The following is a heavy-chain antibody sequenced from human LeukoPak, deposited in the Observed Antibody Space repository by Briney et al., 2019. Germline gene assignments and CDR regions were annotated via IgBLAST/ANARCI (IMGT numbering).Heavy chain of an antibody. CDR3: ATEYPRPPYDSSGWPHDY. V-gene: IGHV1-2*02. Sequence: GASVKVSCKASGYTFTSYYMHWVRQAPGQGLEWMGWINPNNGGTNYAQKFQGRVTMTRDTSISTAYMELSRLRSDDTAVYYCATEYPRPPYDSSGWPHDYWGQGTLVTVSS. J-gene: IGHJ4*02. CDR2: INPNNGGT. D-gene: IGHD3-22*01. CDR1: GYTFTSYY.